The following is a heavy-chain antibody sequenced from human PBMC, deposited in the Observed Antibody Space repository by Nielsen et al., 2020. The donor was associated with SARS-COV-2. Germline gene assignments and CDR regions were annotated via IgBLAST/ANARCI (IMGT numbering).Heavy chain of an antibody. Sequence: GESLKISCAASGFTFSSYGMHWVRQAPGKGLEWVAVIWYDGSNKYYADSVKGRFTISRDNSKNTLYLQMNSLRAEDTAVYYCAKDPGTKYYFDYWGQGTLVTVSS. V-gene: IGHV3-30*02. CDR2: IWYDGSNK. J-gene: IGHJ4*02. CDR3: AKDPGTKYYFDY. CDR1: GFTFSSYG.